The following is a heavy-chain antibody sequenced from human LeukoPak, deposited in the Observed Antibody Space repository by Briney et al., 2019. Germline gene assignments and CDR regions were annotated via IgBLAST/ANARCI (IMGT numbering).Heavy chain of an antibody. J-gene: IGHJ4*02. CDR2: ISYDGSNQ. CDR3: ARLSDALDY. CDR1: GFTFSSYA. D-gene: IGHD2-21*02. Sequence: GGSLRLSCAASGFTFSSYAMHWVRQAPGKGLEWVAVISYDGSNQYYADSVKGRFTISRDNAKNSLYLQMNSLRAEDTAVYYCARLSDALDYWGQGTLVTVSS. V-gene: IGHV3-30-3*01.